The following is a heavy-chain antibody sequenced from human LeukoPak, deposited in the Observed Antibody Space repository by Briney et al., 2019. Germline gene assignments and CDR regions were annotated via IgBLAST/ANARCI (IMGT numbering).Heavy chain of an antibody. CDR2: IYYSGST. J-gene: IGHJ5*02. Sequence: SETLSLTCAVYGGSFSSYYWSWIRQPPGKGLEWIGYIYYSGSTNYNPSLKSRVTISVDTSKNQFSLKLSSVTAADTAVYYCARVGGDYYNWFDPWGQGTLVTVSS. CDR1: GGSFSSYY. CDR3: ARVGGDYYNWFDP. D-gene: IGHD2/OR15-2a*01. V-gene: IGHV4-59*01.